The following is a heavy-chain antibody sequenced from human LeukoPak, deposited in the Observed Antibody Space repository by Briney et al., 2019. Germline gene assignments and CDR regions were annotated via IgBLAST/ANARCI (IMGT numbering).Heavy chain of an antibody. V-gene: IGHV1-18*01. CDR1: GYTFTSYG. D-gene: IGHD5-18*01. CDR3: AIQLWLLGYYYGMDV. CDR2: ISAYNGNT. Sequence: ASVKVSCKASGYTFTSYGISWVRQAPGQGLEWMGWISAYNGNTNYAQKLQGRVTMTTDTSTSTAYMELRSLRSDDTAVYYCAIQLWLLGYYYGMDVWGQGTTVTVSS. J-gene: IGHJ6*02.